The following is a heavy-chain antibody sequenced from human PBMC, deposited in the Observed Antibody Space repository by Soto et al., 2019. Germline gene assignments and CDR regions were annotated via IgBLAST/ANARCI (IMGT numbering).Heavy chain of an antibody. Sequence: SETLSLTCTVSGGSISSSSYYWGWIRQPPGKGLEWIGSIYYSGSTYYNPSLKSRVTISVDTSKNQFSLKLSSVTAADTAVYYCLIQILDMVAMNGWLCEFDYWGKGTLVTVSS. V-gene: IGHV4-39*01. CDR3: LIQILDMVAMNGWLCEFDY. J-gene: IGHJ4*02. CDR1: GGSISSSSYY. D-gene: IGHD5-12*01. CDR2: IYYSGST.